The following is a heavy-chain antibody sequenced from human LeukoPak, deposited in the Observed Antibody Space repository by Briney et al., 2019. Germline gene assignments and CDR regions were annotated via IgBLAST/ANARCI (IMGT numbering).Heavy chain of an antibody. V-gene: IGHV4-59*01. CDR3: ARGGYYDSSDAFDI. Sequence: ASETLSLTCTVSGGSISIYYWSWIRQPPGKGLEWIGYIYYSGSTNYNPSLKSRVTIAVDTTKNQFSLKLSSVTAADTAVYYCARGGYYDSSDAFDIWGQGTMVTVSS. CDR2: IYYSGST. CDR1: GGSISIYY. J-gene: IGHJ3*02. D-gene: IGHD3-22*01.